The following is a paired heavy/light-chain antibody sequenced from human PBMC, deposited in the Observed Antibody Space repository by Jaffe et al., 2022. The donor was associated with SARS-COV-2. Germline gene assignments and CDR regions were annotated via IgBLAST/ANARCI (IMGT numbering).Light chain of an antibody. V-gene: IGLV2-8*01. CDR1: SSDIGGYDF. CDR3: SSYAGSDNLV. Sequence: QSALTQPPSASGSPGQSVTISCTGTSSDIGGYDFVSWYQQYPGKAPKLIIYEVSKRPSGVPNRVSGSKSGNTASLTVSGLQAEDEADYYCSSYAGSDNLVFGGGTKLTVL. CDR2: EVS. J-gene: IGLJ3*02.
Heavy chain of an antibody. J-gene: IGHJ4*02. V-gene: IGHV3-23*01. CDR1: GFTFSRYA. CDR3: AKDFKIITLTLDY. D-gene: IGHD3-10*01. CDR2: ISGSGEGT. Sequence: EVQLLESGGGLVQPGGSLRLSCAASGFTFSRYAMSWVRQAPGKGLEWVSGISGSGEGTHYADSVRGRFTISRDNSMNTLYLQMSSLRAEDTAIYYCAKDFKIITLTLDYWGQGALVTVSS.